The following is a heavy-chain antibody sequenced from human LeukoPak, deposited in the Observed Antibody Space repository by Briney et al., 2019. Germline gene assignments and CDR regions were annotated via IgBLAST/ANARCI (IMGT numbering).Heavy chain of an antibody. D-gene: IGHD2-2*01. Sequence: GGSLRLSCAASGCTFSSYAMSWVRQAPGKGLDWVSAISASGGSTYYADSVTGRFTISRDNSKNTLYLQMNSLRAEDTAVYYCAKAYCSSTNCYSDYWGQGNLVTVSS. CDR1: GCTFSSYA. CDR3: AKAYCSSTNCYSDY. V-gene: IGHV3-23*01. CDR2: ISASGGST. J-gene: IGHJ4*02.